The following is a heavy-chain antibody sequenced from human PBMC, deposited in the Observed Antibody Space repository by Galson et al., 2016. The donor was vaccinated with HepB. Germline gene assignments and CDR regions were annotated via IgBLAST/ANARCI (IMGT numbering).Heavy chain of an antibody. V-gene: IGHV5-51*01. D-gene: IGHD2-15*01. J-gene: IGHJ6*02. CDR1: GYIFNNFW. CDR3: ARTHSGGTDYYYYAMDV. Sequence: QSGAEVKKPGESLKISCTGSGYIFNNFWVAWVRQMPGKGLEWMGIIYPGDSHSRYSPSLQGQVTISADKSINTAYLQWSSLTASDTAVYYCARTHSGGTDYYYYAMDVWGQGTTVTVSS. CDR2: IYPGDSHS.